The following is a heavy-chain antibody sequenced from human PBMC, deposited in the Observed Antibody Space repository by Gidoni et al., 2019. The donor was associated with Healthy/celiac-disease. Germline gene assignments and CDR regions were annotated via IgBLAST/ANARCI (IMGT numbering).Heavy chain of an antibody. CDR2: ISWNSGSI. D-gene: IGHD6-13*01. Sequence: EVQLVESGGGLVQPGRSLRLSCAASGFTFDDYAMHWVRQAPGKGLEWVSGISWNSGSIGYADSVKGRFTISRDNAKNSLYLQMNSLRAEDTALYYCAKGAWAAGPYYFDYWGQGTLVTVSS. CDR3: AKGAWAAGPYYFDY. CDR1: GFTFDDYA. J-gene: IGHJ4*02. V-gene: IGHV3-9*01.